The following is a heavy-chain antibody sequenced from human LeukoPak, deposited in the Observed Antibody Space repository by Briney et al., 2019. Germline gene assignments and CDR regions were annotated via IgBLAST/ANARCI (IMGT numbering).Heavy chain of an antibody. V-gene: IGHV1-2*02. CDR1: GYTFTAYY. D-gene: IGHD3-10*01. J-gene: IGHJ4*02. CDR2: IYPNSGET. CDR3: ARQLGPGMRYYFDF. Sequence: VASVKLSCRACGYTFTAYYLHWVRQAPGQGLEWVGWIYPNSGETSYAQKFQGRVTMTTDTPISTAFMELSSLRSDDTAVFYCARQLGPGMRYYFDFWGQGTLLTVSS.